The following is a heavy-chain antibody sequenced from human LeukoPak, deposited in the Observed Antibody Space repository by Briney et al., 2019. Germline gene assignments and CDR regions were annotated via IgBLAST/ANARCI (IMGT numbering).Heavy chain of an antibody. Sequence: ASVKVSCKASGYTFTSYDINWVRQATGQGLEWMGWMNPNSGNTGYAQKFQGRVTMTRNTSISTAYMELRSLRSDDTAVYYCARDRIVVVPAAISTRFDPWGQGTLVTVSS. V-gene: IGHV1-8*01. J-gene: IGHJ5*02. CDR2: MNPNSGNT. CDR3: ARDRIVVVPAAISTRFDP. CDR1: GYTFTSYD. D-gene: IGHD2-2*01.